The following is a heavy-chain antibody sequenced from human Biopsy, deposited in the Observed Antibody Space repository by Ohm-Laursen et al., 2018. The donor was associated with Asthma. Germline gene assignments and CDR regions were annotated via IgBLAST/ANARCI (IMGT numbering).Heavy chain of an antibody. J-gene: IGHJ4*02. V-gene: IGHV4-31*01. Sequence: TLSLTCPVSGDSITSGGCCWNWIRQHPGKGLEWIGYIHHSGTSYFNPSLKSQVSFSRDTSKNQFSLRLSSVTAADTAMYYCARIPRGSGSYFVDYWGQGTLVTVSS. CDR2: IHHSGTS. CDR1: GDSITSGGCC. CDR3: ARIPRGSGSYFVDY. D-gene: IGHD3-22*01.